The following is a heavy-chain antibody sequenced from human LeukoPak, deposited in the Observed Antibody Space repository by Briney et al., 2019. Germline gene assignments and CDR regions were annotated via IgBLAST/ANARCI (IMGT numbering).Heavy chain of an antibody. CDR1: GGSISSGDYY. Sequence: SSETLSLNCTVSGGSISSGDYYWSWIRQPPGKGLEWIGYIYYSGSTYYNPSLKSRVTISVDTSKNQFSLKLSSVTAADTAVYYCAGQVAWLYGWFDPWGQGTLVTVSS. CDR3: AGQVAWLYGWFDP. CDR2: IYYSGST. V-gene: IGHV4-30-4*02. J-gene: IGHJ5*02. D-gene: IGHD3-3*01.